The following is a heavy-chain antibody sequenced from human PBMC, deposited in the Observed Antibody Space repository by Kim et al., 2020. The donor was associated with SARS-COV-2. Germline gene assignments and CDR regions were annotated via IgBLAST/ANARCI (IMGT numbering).Heavy chain of an antibody. J-gene: IGHJ5*02. CDR2: IYYSGST. D-gene: IGHD3-22*01. Sequence: SETLSLTCTVSGGSISSSSYYWGWIRQPPGKGLEWIGSIYYSGSTYYNPSLKSRVTISVDTSKNQFSLKLSSVTAADTAVYYCARHLGRITMIVVVTTPDNWFDPWGQGTLVTVSS. V-gene: IGHV4-39*01. CDR3: ARHLGRITMIVVVTTPDNWFDP. CDR1: GGSISSSSYY.